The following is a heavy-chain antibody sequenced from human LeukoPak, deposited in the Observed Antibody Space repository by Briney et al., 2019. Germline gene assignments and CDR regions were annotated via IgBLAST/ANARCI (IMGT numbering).Heavy chain of an antibody. D-gene: IGHD1-1*01. CDR3: AKDGLGNGYYFDY. V-gene: IGHV3-74*01. CDR2: INPDGSTT. Sequence: GGSLRLSCAASGFTFSSYWMHWVRQAPEKGLVWVSRINPDGSTTTYADSVEGRFTISRDNSKSTLFLQTNSLRPEDAAVYYCAKDGLGNGYYFDYWGQGTLVTVSS. J-gene: IGHJ4*02. CDR1: GFTFSSYW.